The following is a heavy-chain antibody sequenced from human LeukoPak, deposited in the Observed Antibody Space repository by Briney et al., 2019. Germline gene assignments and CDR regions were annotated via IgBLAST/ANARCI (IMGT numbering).Heavy chain of an antibody. J-gene: IGHJ4*02. Sequence: SQTLSLTCTVSGGSISSGGYYWSWIRQHPGKGLEWIGYIYYSGSTYYNPSLKSRVTISVDTSKNQFSLKLSSVTAADTAVYYCARSTVSSYVRWPGYLGLDFDYWGQGTLVTVSS. CDR2: IYYSGST. D-gene: IGHD5-12*01. CDR1: GGSISSGGYY. V-gene: IGHV4-31*03. CDR3: ARSTVSSYVRWPGYLGLDFDY.